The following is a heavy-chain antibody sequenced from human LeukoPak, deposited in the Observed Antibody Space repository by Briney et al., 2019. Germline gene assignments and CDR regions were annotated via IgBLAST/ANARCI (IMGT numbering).Heavy chain of an antibody. CDR3: TRVGYIDEGIDY. V-gene: IGHV3-48*04. CDR2: ISTGSSTT. J-gene: IGHJ4*02. Sequence: GGSLRLSCAASEFAFSTYNMNWVRQAPGKGLEWVSYISTGSSTTYYADSVKGRFTISRDNAKNSLYLQMNSLRAEDTAIYYCTRVGYIDEGIDYWGQGTLVTVSS. CDR1: EFAFSTYN. D-gene: IGHD5-24*01.